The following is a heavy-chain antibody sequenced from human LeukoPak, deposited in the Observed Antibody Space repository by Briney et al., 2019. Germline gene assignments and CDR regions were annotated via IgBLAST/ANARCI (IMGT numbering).Heavy chain of an antibody. CDR2: IYYSGST. CDR1: GGSISSYY. Sequence: SETLSLTCTVSGGSISSYYWSWIRQPPGKGLEWIGYIYYSGSTNYNPSLKSRVTISVDTSKNQFSLKLSSVTAADTAVYYCARGKGGVYSGSSRWFDPWGRGTLVTVSS. CDR3: ARGKGGVYSGSSRWFDP. J-gene: IGHJ5*02. V-gene: IGHV4-59*12. D-gene: IGHD6-6*01.